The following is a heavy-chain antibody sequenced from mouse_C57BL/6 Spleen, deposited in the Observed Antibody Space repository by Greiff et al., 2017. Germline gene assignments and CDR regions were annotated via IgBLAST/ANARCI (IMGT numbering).Heavy chain of an antibody. CDR1: GYTFTGDW. Sequence: VHLEESGAELMKPGASVKLSCKATGYTFTGDWIEWVKQRPGHGLEWIGEILPGSGGTNYNAKFKGKATFTADTSSNTAYMQLSSLTTEDSAIYSCARLGYGSSVVYFEVWGTGPTVTVAS. V-gene: IGHV1-9*01. J-gene: IGHJ1*03. D-gene: IGHD1-1*01. CDR3: ARLGYGSSVVYFEV. CDR2: ILPGSGGT.